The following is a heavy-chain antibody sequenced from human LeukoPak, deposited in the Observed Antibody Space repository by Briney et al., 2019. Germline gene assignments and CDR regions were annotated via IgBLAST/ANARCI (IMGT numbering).Heavy chain of an antibody. D-gene: IGHD2-15*01. J-gene: IGHJ5*02. CDR1: EFTFSTDA. V-gene: IGHV3-30*04. CDR2: ITYDGSNK. CDR3: AKDLGSGGSKWFDP. Sequence: GGSLRLSCGASEFTFSTDAMHWVRQAPGKGLEWVAVITYDGSNKYYADSVKGRFTISRDNSKNTLYLQMNSLRAEDTAVYYCAKDLGSGGSKWFDPWGQGTLVTVSS.